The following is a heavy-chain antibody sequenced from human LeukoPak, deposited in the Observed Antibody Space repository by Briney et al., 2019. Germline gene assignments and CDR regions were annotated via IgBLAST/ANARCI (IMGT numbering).Heavy chain of an antibody. V-gene: IGHV4-31*03. D-gene: IGHD2-2*01. Sequence: SETLSLTCTVPGGSISSGGYYWSWIRQHPGKGLEWIGYIYYSGRTYYNPSLKSRVTIPVDTSKNQFSLKLSSVTAADKAVYYCARDAIPAATPYYYYVMDVWGKGTTVTVSS. CDR1: GGSISSGGYY. CDR2: IYYSGRT. J-gene: IGHJ6*04. CDR3: ARDAIPAATPYYYYVMDV.